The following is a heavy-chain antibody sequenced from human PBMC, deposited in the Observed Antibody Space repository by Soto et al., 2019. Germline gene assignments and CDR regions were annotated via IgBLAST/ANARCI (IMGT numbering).Heavy chain of an antibody. D-gene: IGHD6-13*01. CDR1: GGSISSYY. CDR2: IYYSGST. V-gene: IGHV4-59*01. J-gene: IGHJ4*02. CDR3: ARDRDGWTSPVIAGKTASFDY. Sequence: PSETLSLTCTVSGGSISSYYWSWIRQPPGKGLEWIGYIYYSGSTNYNPSLKSRVTISVDTSKNQFSLKLSSVTAADTAVYYCARDRDGWTSPVIAGKTASFDYWGQGTLVTVSS.